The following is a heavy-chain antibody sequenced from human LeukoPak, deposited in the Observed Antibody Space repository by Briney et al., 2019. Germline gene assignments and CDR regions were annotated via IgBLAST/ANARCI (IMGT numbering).Heavy chain of an antibody. Sequence: ASVKVSCKASGYTFTSYDINWVRQATGQGLEWMGWMNPNSGNTGYAQKFQGRVTMTTDTSTSTAYMELRSLRSDDTAVYYCARMGGTLARIEWFDPWGQGTLVTVSS. CDR2: MNPNSGNT. D-gene: IGHD3-16*01. J-gene: IGHJ5*02. CDR3: ARMGGTLARIEWFDP. V-gene: IGHV1-8*01. CDR1: GYTFTSYD.